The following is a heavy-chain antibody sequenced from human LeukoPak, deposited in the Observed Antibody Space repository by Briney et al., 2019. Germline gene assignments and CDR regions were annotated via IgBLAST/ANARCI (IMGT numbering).Heavy chain of an antibody. CDR2: IYHSGST. J-gene: IGHJ4*02. Sequence: SETLSLTCTVSGGSISSGGYYWSWIRQPPGKGLEWIGYIYHSGSTYYNPSLKSRVTISVDRSKNQFSLKLSSVTAADTAVYYCARVAPPGYCSSTSCSVDYWGQGTLVTVSS. CDR3: ARVAPPGYCSSTSCSVDY. CDR1: GGSISSGGYY. V-gene: IGHV4-30-2*01. D-gene: IGHD2-2*01.